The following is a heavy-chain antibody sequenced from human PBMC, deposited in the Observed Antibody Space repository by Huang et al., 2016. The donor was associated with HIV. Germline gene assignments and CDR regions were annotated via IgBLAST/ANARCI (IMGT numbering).Heavy chain of an antibody. CDR3: ARDPRIQSWLNFFDY. J-gene: IGHJ4*02. D-gene: IGHD3-22*01. V-gene: IGHV3-74*01. CDR1: GFSISSYW. Sequence: EVQLVESGGGLVQPGGSLRLSCAASGFSISSYWMHWVRQAPGKGLLWLSRINSDWSSTSYAESVKGRFTISRDNAKNTLYLQMNSLRAEDTAVYYCARDPRIQSWLNFFDYWGQGTLVSVSS. CDR2: INSDWSST.